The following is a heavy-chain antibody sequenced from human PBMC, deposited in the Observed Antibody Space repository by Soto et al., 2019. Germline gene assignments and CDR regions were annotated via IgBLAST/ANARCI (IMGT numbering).Heavy chain of an antibody. V-gene: IGHV4-34*01. CDR2: INHSGST. CDR3: ARTLLTGSEGYDAFDI. D-gene: IGHD1-20*01. Sequence: SETLSLTCAVYGGSFSGYYWSWIRQPPGTGLEWIGEINHSGSTNYNPSLKSRVTISVDTSKYQFSLKLSSVTAADTAVYYCARTLLTGSEGYDAFDIWGQGTRVTVSS. J-gene: IGHJ3*02. CDR1: GGSFSGYY.